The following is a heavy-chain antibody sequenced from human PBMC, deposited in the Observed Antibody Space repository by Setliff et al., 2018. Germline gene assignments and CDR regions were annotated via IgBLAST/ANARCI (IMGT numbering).Heavy chain of an antibody. CDR1: GGTFSDYY. Sequence: PSETLSLTCGASGGTFSDYYWTWIRQFPGKGLEWIGEINHSGSTKYNPSLKRRVTISVDTPNNQFSLKVISVTAADTAVYYCARLSCSSNSCPFDFWVQGTLVTVSS. CDR3: ARLSCSSNSCPFDF. J-gene: IGHJ4*02. V-gene: IGHV4-34*01. D-gene: IGHD2-2*01. CDR2: INHSGST.